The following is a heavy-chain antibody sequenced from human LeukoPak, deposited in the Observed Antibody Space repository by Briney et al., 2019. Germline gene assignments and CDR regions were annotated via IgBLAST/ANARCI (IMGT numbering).Heavy chain of an antibody. J-gene: IGHJ3*02. Sequence: PSETLSLTCTVSGGSISSYYWSWIRQPPGKGLEWIGYIDYSGSTNYNPSLKSRVTISVDTSKNQFSLKLSSVTAADTAVYYCARRDSSGYQPWTFDIWGQGTMVTVSS. CDR1: GGSISSYY. CDR3: ARRDSSGYQPWTFDI. CDR2: IDYSGST. V-gene: IGHV4-59*08. D-gene: IGHD3-22*01.